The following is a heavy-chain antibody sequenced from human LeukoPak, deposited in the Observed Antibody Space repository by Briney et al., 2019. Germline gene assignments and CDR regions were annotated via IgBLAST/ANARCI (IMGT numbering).Heavy chain of an antibody. CDR3: AKDPWTFDGDYGDA. V-gene: IGHV3-23*01. D-gene: IGHD4-17*01. J-gene: IGHJ4*02. CDR1: GFTFSDHA. Sequence: NPGGSLRLSCAASGFTFSDHAMTWVRQPPGKGLEWVSSISDSGDNTYYADSVKGRFTISRDNSKNTLYLQMNGLRAEDTAVYYCAKDPWTFDGDYGDAWGRGTLVTV. CDR2: ISDSGDNT.